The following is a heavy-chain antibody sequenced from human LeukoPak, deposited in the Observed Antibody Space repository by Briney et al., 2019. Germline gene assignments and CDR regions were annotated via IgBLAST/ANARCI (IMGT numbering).Heavy chain of an antibody. V-gene: IGHV1-69*13. CDR3: ARGKNDDYDYVWGSYRRRGVWFDP. D-gene: IGHD3-16*02. CDR2: IIPIFGTA. CDR1: GGTFSSYA. Sequence: ASVKVSCKASGGTFSSYAISWVRQAPGQGLEWMGGIIPIFGTANYAQKFQGRVTITADESTSTAYMELSSLRSEDTAVYYCARGKNDDYDYVWGSYRRRGVWFDPWGQGTLVTVSS. J-gene: IGHJ5*02.